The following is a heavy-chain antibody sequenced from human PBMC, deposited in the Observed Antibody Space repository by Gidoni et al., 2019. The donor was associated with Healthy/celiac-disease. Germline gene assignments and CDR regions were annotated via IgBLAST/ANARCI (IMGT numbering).Heavy chain of an antibody. CDR3: ARGKGCSSTSCYVLRRNWFDP. D-gene: IGHD2-2*01. CDR2: INHSGST. J-gene: IGHJ5*02. CDR1: GGSFSGYY. V-gene: IGHV4-34*01. Sequence: QVQLQQWGAGLLKPSETLSLTCAVYGGSFSGYYWSWTRQPPGKGLEWIGEINHSGSTNYNPSLKSRVTISVDTSKNQFSLKLSSVTAADTAVYYCARGKGCSSTSCYVLRRNWFDPWGQGTLVTVSS.